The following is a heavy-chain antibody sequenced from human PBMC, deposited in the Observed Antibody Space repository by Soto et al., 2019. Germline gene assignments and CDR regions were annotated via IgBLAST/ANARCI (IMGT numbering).Heavy chain of an antibody. V-gene: IGHV1-69*06. CDR1: GGTFSSYA. CDR2: IIPIFGTA. D-gene: IGHD3-10*01. Sequence: VASVKVSCKASGGTFSSYAISWVRQAPGQGLEWMGGIIPIFGTANYAQKFQGRVTITADKSTSTAYMELSSLRSEDTAVYYCARFDLLWFGELLPLYYGMDVWGQGTTVTVSS. J-gene: IGHJ6*02. CDR3: ARFDLLWFGELLPLYYGMDV.